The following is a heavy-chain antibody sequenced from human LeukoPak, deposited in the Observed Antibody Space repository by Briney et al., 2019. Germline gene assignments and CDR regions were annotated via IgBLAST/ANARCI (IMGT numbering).Heavy chain of an antibody. Sequence: SETLSLTCTVSGGSISSYYWSWIRQPAGKGLEWIGRIYTSGSTNYNPSLKSRVTMSVDTSKNQFSLKLSSVTAADTAVYYCARGWFGELSQPENSWFDPWGQGTLVTVSS. CDR1: GGSISSYY. V-gene: IGHV4-4*07. CDR3: ARGWFGELSQPENSWFDP. D-gene: IGHD3-10*01. J-gene: IGHJ5*02. CDR2: IYTSGST.